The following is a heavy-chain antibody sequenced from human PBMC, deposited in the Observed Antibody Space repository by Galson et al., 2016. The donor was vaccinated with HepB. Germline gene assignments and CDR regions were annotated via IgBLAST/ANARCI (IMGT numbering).Heavy chain of an antibody. CDR3: ARTGLVDFDY. D-gene: IGHD5/OR15-5a*01. CDR2: TRNRARSYTT. V-gene: IGHV3-72*01. J-gene: IGHJ4*02. Sequence: SLRLSCAASGFILSDYYMDWVRQAPGKGLEWVGRTRNRARSYTTDYGASVKGRFIISRDNSKSSVYLQMNGLKPEDTAVYYCARTGLVDFDYWGQGTLVTVSS. CDR1: GFILSDYY.